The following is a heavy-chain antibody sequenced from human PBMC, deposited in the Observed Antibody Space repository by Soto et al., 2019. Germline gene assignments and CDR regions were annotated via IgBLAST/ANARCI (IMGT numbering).Heavy chain of an antibody. J-gene: IGHJ4*02. V-gene: IGHV3-9*01. CDR2: ISWNSGNM. CDR3: AKDIFRTQWKVFDY. CDR1: GITFDDYA. Sequence: EVQLVESGGGLVQPGRSLRLSCAASGITFDDYAMHWVRQVPGKGLEWVSGISWNSGNMDYADSVKGRFTISRDNAKNSLYLQMNSLRVEDTALYYCAKDIFRTQWKVFDYWGQGTLVTVSS. D-gene: IGHD6-19*01.